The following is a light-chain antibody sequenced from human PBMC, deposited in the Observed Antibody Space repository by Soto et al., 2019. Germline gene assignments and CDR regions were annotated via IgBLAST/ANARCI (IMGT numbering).Light chain of an antibody. CDR1: QGIRHD. J-gene: IGKJ1*01. CDR2: AAT. V-gene: IGKV1-6*01. Sequence: AIQMTLSPSSLSASVGDRVTISYRASQGIRHDLAWYQQKPGRAPKLLIFAATNLHSGVPSRFSGSGSGTDFPHTISRLQPEDFAAYYCLQLYNFSWTVGQGTKVDIK. CDR3: LQLYNFSWT.